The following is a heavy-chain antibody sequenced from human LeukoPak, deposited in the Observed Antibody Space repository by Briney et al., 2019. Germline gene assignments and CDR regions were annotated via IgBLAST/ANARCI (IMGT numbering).Heavy chain of an antibody. Sequence: PGGSLRLSCAASAFTFSSYSMNWVRQAPGKGLEWVSSISSSSSYTYYADSVKGRFTISRDNAKNSLYLQMNSLRAEDTAVYYCARDDLRDPLDTAMVDYWGQGTLVTVSS. CDR2: ISSSSSYT. CDR1: AFTFSSYS. J-gene: IGHJ4*02. CDR3: ARDDLRDPLDTAMVDY. V-gene: IGHV3-21*01. D-gene: IGHD5-18*01.